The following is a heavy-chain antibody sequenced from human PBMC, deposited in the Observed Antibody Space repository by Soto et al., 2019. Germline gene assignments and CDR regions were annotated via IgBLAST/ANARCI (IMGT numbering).Heavy chain of an antibody. CDR1: GGSISSSSYY. Sequence: SDTLSLTCTVSGGSISSSSYYWVWIRHPPGKGLEWIGSIYYSGSTYYNPSLKSRVTISVDTSKNQFSLKLSSVTAADTAVYYCARHVSGSYHYYYGMDVWGQGTTVTVSS. D-gene: IGHD1-26*01. V-gene: IGHV4-39*01. CDR2: IYYSGST. J-gene: IGHJ6*02. CDR3: ARHVSGSYHYYYGMDV.